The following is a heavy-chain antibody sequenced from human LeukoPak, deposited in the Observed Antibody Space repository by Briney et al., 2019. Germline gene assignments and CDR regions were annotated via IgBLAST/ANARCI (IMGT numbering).Heavy chain of an antibody. Sequence: SVKVSCKASGGTFGSYAISWVRQAPGQGLEWMGRIIPILGIANYAQKFQGRVTITADKSTSTAYMELSSLRSEDTAVYYCARELEMASKTFQHWGQGTLVTVSS. V-gene: IGHV1-69*04. D-gene: IGHD5-24*01. CDR3: ARELEMASKTFQH. CDR2: IIPILGIA. J-gene: IGHJ1*01. CDR1: GGTFGSYA.